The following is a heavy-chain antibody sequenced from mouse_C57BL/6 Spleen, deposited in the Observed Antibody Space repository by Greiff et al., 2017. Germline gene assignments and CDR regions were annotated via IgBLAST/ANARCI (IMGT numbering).Heavy chain of an antibody. Sequence: QVQLQQSGPELVKPGASVKISCKASGYAFSSSWMNWVKQRPGKGLEWIGRIYPGDGDTNYNGKFKGKATLTADKSSSTAYMQLSSLTSEDSAVYFCASYYFDDGGKAPTPTVSS. CDR2: IYPGDGDT. CDR1: GYAFSSSW. J-gene: IGHJ2*01. CDR3: ASYYFDD. V-gene: IGHV1-82*01.